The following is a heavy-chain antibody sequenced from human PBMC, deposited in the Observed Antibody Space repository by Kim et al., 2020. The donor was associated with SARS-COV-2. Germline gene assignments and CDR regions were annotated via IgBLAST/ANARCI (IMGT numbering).Heavy chain of an antibody. D-gene: IGHD3-10*01. J-gene: IGHJ4*02. CDR1: GFTFSSYS. V-gene: IGHV3-48*02. CDR3: ARDWRYYYGSGSSFDY. Sequence: GGSLRLSCAASGFTFSSYSMNWVRQAPGKGLEWVSYISSSSSTIYYADSVKGRFTISRDNAKNSLYLQMNSLRDEDTAVYYCARDWRYYYGSGSSFDYWGQGTLVTVSS. CDR2: ISSSSSTI.